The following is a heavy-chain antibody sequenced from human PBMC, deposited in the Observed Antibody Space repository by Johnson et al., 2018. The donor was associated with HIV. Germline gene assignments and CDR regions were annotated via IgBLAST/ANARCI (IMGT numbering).Heavy chain of an antibody. CDR2: IIWNGGST. D-gene: IGHD1-26*01. CDR3: ARSRGGSSEDAFDI. CDR1: GFTFISYW. J-gene: IGHJ3*02. V-gene: IGHV3-20*04. Sequence: MQLVESGGGSVKPGGSLRLSCAASGFTFISYWMHWVRQAPGKGLVWVLGIIWNGGSTVYADSVKGRFTISRDNAKNSLYLQMNSLRDEDTAFYYCARSRGGSSEDAFDIWGQGTMVTVSS.